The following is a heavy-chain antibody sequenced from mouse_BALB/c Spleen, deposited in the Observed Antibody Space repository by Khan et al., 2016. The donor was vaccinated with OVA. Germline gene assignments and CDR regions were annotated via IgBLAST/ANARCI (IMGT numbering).Heavy chain of an antibody. D-gene: IGHD1-1*01. J-gene: IGHJ3*01. V-gene: IGHV1-18*01. CDR1: GYTFTEYT. CDR2: INPNNGDT. CDR3: ARWYYGSTWFAY. Sequence: EVQLQQSGPELVKPGASVKISCKTSGYTFTEYTMHWVKQSHGKSLEWIGGINPNNGDTTYNQQFKGKATLTVDKSSNTAYMELRSLTSDDSAFYYCARWYYGSTWFAYWGQGTLVTVS.